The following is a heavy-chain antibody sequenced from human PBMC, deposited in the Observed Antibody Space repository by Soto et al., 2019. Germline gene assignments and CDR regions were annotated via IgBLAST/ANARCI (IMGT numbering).Heavy chain of an antibody. CDR2: IYYSGST. CDR3: ARGFYSSGRFDY. CDR1: GGSISSGGYY. V-gene: IGHV4-31*03. Sequence: SETLSLTCTVSGGSISSGGYYWSWIRQHPGKGLEWIGYIYYSGSTYYNPSLKSRVTISVDTSKNQFSLKLSSVTAADTAVYYCARGFYSSGRFDYWGQGTLVTVSS. D-gene: IGHD5-18*01. J-gene: IGHJ4*02.